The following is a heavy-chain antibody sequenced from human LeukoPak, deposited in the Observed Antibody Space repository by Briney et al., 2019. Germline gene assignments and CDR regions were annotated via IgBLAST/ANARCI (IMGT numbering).Heavy chain of an antibody. CDR3: VKRWTGTTIGQQDS. CDR1: GFTFSSYG. Sequence: GGSLRLSCAASGFTFSSYGMTWVRQAPGKGLEWVSAISGSGSGGSTYYADSVKGRFTISRDNSKNTLYLHMNSLRAEDMAVYYCVKRWTGTTIGQQDSWGQGTLGTAS. J-gene: IGHJ5*01. V-gene: IGHV3-23*01. CDR2: ISGSGSGGST. D-gene: IGHD1-1*01.